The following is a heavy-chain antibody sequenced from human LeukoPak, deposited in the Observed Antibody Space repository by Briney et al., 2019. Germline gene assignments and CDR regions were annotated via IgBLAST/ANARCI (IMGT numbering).Heavy chain of an antibody. V-gene: IGHV1-18*01. CDR3: ARSGYYDSSGYYYLGDY. Sequence: ASVKVSCKASGYTFTTYGISWVRQAPGQGLEWMGWISAYNGNTNHAQKLQGRVTMTTDTSTSTAYMELRSLRSDDTAVYYCARSGYYDSSGYYYLGDYWGQGTLVTVSS. D-gene: IGHD3-22*01. J-gene: IGHJ4*02. CDR2: ISAYNGNT. CDR1: GYTFTTYG.